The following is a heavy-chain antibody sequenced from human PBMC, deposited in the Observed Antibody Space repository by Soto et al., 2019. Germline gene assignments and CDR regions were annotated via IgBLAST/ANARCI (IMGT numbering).Heavy chain of an antibody. CDR2: INPSGGST. V-gene: IGHV1-46*01. CDR1: GYTFTSYY. J-gene: IGHJ4*02. Sequence: ASVKVSCKASGYTFTSYYMHWVRQAPGQGLEWMGIINPSGGSTNYAQKFQGRVTMTRDTSTSTVYMELSSLRSEDTAVYYCARDQGCSSGCSSSEVDYWGQGTLVTVSS. D-gene: IGHD6-19*01. CDR3: ARDQGCSSGCSSSEVDY.